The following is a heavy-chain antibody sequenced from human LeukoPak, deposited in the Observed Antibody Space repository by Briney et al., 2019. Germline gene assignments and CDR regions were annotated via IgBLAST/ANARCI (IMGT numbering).Heavy chain of an antibody. Sequence: LPGRSQRLSCAASGFTFSSYAMHWVRQAPGKGLEWVAVKTSDGNNKYYADSVKGRFTISRDNSENTLYLHMNSLRAEDTAVYYCARDMTFCSGGSCYSLGFDIWGQGTMVTVSS. J-gene: IGHJ3*02. D-gene: IGHD2-15*01. CDR3: ARDMTFCSGGSCYSLGFDI. V-gene: IGHV3-30-3*01. CDR1: GFTFSSYA. CDR2: KTSDGNNK.